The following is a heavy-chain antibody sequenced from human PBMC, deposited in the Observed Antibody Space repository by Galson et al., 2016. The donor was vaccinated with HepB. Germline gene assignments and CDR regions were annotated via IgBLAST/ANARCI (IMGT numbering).Heavy chain of an antibody. CDR2: ITGSGTTT. CDR1: GFSFSTSG. V-gene: IGHV3-23*01. J-gene: IGHJ4*02. Sequence: SLRLSCAASGFSFSTSGMSWVRQTPGRGLEWLSGITGSGTTTHYADSVKGRFTISRDNSKNTLYLYTNSLRVGDTAVYYCGKHGGFDYWGQGALVTVSS. CDR3: GKHGGFDY. D-gene: IGHD3-16*01.